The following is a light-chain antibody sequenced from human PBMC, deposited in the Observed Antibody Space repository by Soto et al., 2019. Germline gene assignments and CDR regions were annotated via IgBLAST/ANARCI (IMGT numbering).Light chain of an antibody. V-gene: IGLV2-8*01. CDR3: SSYAGNRHFYV. J-gene: IGLJ1*01. CDR1: SSDGGGYDF. CDR2: EVT. Sequence: SVLTQPPSASGSPVQAVAISCTGTSSDGGGYDFVSWYQQHPGKAPRLVIYEVTKRPSGIADRFSGSKSGNTASLTVSGLQAEDEADYYCSSYAGNRHFYVFGTGTKVTVL.